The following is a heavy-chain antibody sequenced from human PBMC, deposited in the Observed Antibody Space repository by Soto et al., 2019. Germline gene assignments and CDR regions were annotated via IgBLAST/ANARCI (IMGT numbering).Heavy chain of an antibody. D-gene: IGHD6-13*01. CDR1: GGTFSSYA. V-gene: IGHV1-69*01. CDR2: IIPIFGTA. J-gene: IGHJ6*02. Sequence: ASVKVSCKASGGTFSSYAISWVRQAPGQGLEWMGGIIPIFGTANYAQKFQGRVTITADESTSTAYMELSSLRSEDTAVYYCARGGSSWRTYYYYGMDVWGQGTTVTVSS. CDR3: ARGGSSWRTYYYYGMDV.